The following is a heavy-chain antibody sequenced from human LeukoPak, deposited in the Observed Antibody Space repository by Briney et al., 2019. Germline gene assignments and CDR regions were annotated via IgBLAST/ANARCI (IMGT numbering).Heavy chain of an antibody. CDR3: ARDRGTAGAFDI. V-gene: IGHV1-69*05. Sequence: SVKVSCKASGGTFSSYAISWVRQAPGQGLEWMGRIIPIFGTANYAQKIQGRVTITTDESTSTAYMELSSLRSEDTAVYYCARDRGTAGAFDIWGQGTMVTVSS. J-gene: IGHJ3*02. CDR2: IIPIFGTA. D-gene: IGHD6-13*01. CDR1: GGTFSSYA.